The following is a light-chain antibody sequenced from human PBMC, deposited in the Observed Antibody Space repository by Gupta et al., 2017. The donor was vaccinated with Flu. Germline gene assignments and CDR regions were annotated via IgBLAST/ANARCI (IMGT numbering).Light chain of an antibody. CDR3: QQSDSFPRT. CDR2: TAS. V-gene: IGKV1-12*01. Sequence: DIQMTQSPSSVSASVGDRVTITCRASQPVGSWLAWYQQKPGKAPKLLIYTASILQGGVSSRFSGSGSGTDFTLTISSLQPEDFATYYCQQSDSFPRTFGQGTKV. CDR1: QPVGSW. J-gene: IGKJ1*01.